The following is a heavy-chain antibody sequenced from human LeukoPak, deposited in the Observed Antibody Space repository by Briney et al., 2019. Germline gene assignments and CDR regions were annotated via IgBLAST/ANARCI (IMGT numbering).Heavy chain of an antibody. CDR3: ARDLGPSMTTVTRWHWFDP. J-gene: IGHJ5*02. D-gene: IGHD4-17*01. CDR2: FDPEDGET. V-gene: IGHV1-24*01. CDR1: GYTLTELS. Sequence: ASVKVSCKVSGYTLTELSMHWVRQAPGKGLEWMGGFDPEDGETIYAQKFQGRVTMTEDTSTDTAYMELSSLRSEDTAVYYCARDLGPSMTTVTRWHWFDPWGQGTLVTVSS.